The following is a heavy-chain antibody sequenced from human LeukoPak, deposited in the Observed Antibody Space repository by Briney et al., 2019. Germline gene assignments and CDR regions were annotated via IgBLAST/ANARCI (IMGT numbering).Heavy chain of an antibody. J-gene: IGHJ4*02. CDR2: IYSGGSM. D-gene: IGHD3-9*01. V-gene: IGHV3-66*01. CDR3: ARARGNTGYYVDY. Sequence: GGSLRLSCAASGFTVTSDYMSWVRQAPGKGLEWVSVIYSGGSMYYADSVKGRFTISRDKSKNTLFLQMNSLTVDDTAVYYCARARGNTGYYVDYWGQGTLVTVSS. CDR1: GFTVTSDY.